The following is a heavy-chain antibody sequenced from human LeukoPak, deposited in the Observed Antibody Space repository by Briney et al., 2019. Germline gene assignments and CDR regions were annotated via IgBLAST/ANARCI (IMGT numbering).Heavy chain of an antibody. J-gene: IGHJ3*02. D-gene: IGHD5-24*01. CDR3: ARGDDNGRAFGI. CDR2: ISYDGSNK. V-gene: IGHV3-30-3*01. Sequence: GGSLRLSCAVSGLTFSTYWMSWVRQAPGKGLEWVAVISYDGSNKYYADSVKGRFTISRDNSKNTLYLQMNSLRAEDTAVYYCARGDDNGRAFGIWGQGTMVTVSS. CDR1: GLTFSTYW.